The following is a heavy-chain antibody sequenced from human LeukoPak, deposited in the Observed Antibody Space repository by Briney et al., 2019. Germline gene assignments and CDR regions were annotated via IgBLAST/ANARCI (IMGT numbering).Heavy chain of an antibody. CDR2: ISAYNGNT. D-gene: IGHD2-21*02. CDR3: ARVPYCGGDCYFFDY. Sequence: GASVNVSCKASGYTFTSYGISWVRQAPGQGLEWMGWISAYNGNTNYAQKLQGRVTMTTDTSTSTAYMELRSLRSDDTAVYYCARVPYCGGDCYFFDYWGQGTLVTVSS. CDR1: GYTFTSYG. V-gene: IGHV1-18*01. J-gene: IGHJ4*02.